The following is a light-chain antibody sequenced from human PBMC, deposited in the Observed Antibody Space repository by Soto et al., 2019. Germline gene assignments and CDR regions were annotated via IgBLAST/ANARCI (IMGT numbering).Light chain of an antibody. CDR1: QSVGNS. V-gene: IGKV3-11*01. CDR2: DAS. CDR3: QQYYTYWHM. J-gene: IGKJ1*01. Sequence: EIVLTQSPGTLSLSPGEPVTLSCRASQSVGNSLAWYQQQPGQAPRLLIYDASNLESGVPSTFSGSGSGTEFTLTISSLQPDDFATYYCQQYYTYWHMFGQGTKVDI.